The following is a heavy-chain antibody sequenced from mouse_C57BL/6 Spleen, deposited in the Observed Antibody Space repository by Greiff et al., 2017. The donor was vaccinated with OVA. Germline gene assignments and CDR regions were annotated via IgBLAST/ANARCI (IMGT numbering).Heavy chain of an antibody. CDR1: GYTFTRYW. V-gene: IGHV1-52*01. CDR2: IDPSDSET. Sequence: QVQLQQPGAELVRPGSSVKLSCKASGYTFTRYWMHWVKQRPIQGLEWIGNIDPSDSETHYNQKFKDKATLTVDKSSSTAYMQLSSLTSEDSAVYYCARGGVTSAYWGQGTLVTVSA. CDR3: ARGGVTSAY. D-gene: IGHD2-2*01. J-gene: IGHJ3*01.